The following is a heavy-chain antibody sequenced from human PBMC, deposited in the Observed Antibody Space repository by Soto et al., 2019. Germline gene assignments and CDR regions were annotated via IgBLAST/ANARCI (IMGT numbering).Heavy chain of an antibody. CDR1: GGTFSSYA. J-gene: IGHJ4*02. CDR2: IIPIFGTA. V-gene: IGHV1-69*12. Sequence: QVQLVQSGAEVKKPGSSVKVSCKASGGTFSSYAISCVRQAPGQGLEWMGGIIPIFGTANYAQKFQGRVTITADESTRTAYMELSSLRSEETAVYYCERDQGMATGNTPSYWGQGTLVTVSS. D-gene: IGHD5-12*01. CDR3: ERDQGMATGNTPSY.